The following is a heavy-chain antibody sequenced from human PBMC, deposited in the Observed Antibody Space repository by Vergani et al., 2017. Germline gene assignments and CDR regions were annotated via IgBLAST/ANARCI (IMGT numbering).Heavy chain of an antibody. CDR1: GGSFTSYH. CDR2: IDHTGRP. D-gene: IGHD4-11*01. V-gene: IGHV4-34*01. CDR3: ARVNTDTNSLLYYYYCKDV. J-gene: IGHJ6*02. Sequence: QVQLQQWGGGLLKPSETLSLTCVVNGGSFTSYHWTWIRQSPGEGLEWVGDIDHTGRPDYTPSLKSRLTMPVDKSRNQFSLTLNSVTATDTAVYFCARVNTDTNSLLYYYYCKDVWGQGTAVTVS.